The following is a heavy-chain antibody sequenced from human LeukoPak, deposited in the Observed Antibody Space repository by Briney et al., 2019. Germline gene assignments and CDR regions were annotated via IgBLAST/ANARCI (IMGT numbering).Heavy chain of an antibody. V-gene: IGHV1-18*01. Sequence: GASAPVSCKPSGYTFTSYGISWVRQAPGQGLEWMGWISAYSGNTNYAQNLQGRVTMTTDTSTSTAYMELRSLRSDDTAVYYCARAPDDYDFWSGPFDYWGRGTLVTVSS. D-gene: IGHD3-3*01. J-gene: IGHJ4*02. CDR3: ARAPDDYDFWSGPFDY. CDR2: ISAYSGNT. CDR1: GYTFTSYG.